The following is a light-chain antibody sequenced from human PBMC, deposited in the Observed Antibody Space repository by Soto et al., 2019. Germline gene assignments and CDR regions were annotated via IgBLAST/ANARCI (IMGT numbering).Light chain of an antibody. Sequence: DIVMTQSPDSLAVSLGERATINCKSSQSVLSSSNNKNYLAWYQQKPGQPPKLLIYWASTRESGVPDRFSGSGSGTDFILTINSLQAEDVAVYYCQQYYSTVLTFGGGTKVEIK. J-gene: IGKJ4*01. CDR3: QQYYSTVLT. CDR2: WAS. CDR1: QSVLSSSNNKNY. V-gene: IGKV4-1*01.